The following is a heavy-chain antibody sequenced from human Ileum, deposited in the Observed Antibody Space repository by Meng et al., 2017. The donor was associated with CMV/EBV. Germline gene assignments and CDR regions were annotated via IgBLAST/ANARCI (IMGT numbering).Heavy chain of an antibody. V-gene: IGHV4-34*01. D-gene: IGHD5-24*01. CDR3: SRGEDAYKSGRY. CDR2: IHPSGST. CDR1: GGSSSGYY. Sequence: HVPTPEWGAGLLQPSETLSLTCAVFGGSSSGYYLNWIRQPPGKGLEWIGEIHPSGSTIYNPSLKNRVSISLDTSRNQFSLRLTSVTAADTAVYYCSRGEDAYKSGRYWGQGTLVTVSS. J-gene: IGHJ4*02.